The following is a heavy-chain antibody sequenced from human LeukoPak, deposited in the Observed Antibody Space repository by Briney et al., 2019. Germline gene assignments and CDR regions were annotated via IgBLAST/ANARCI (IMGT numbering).Heavy chain of an antibody. Sequence: GGSLRLSCAASGFTFSSYWMSWVRQAPGKGLEWVANIRQDGSEKYYVDSVKGRFTISRDNAKNSLYLQMNSLRAEDTAVYYCACTPTSYYYYYGMDVWGKGTTVTVSS. D-gene: IGHD2/OR15-2a*01. CDR2: IRQDGSEK. CDR3: ACTPTSYYYYYGMDV. CDR1: GFTFSSYW. J-gene: IGHJ6*04. V-gene: IGHV3-7*03.